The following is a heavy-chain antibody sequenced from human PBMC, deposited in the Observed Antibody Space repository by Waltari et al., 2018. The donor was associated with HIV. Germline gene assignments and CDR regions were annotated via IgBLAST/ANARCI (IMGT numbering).Heavy chain of an antibody. J-gene: IGHJ5*02. D-gene: IGHD3-9*01. V-gene: IGHV1-3*01. CDR1: GYTFTTYT. Sequence: QVQLVQSGAEVKNPGASVKVSCKASGYTFTTYTIHWVRQAPGQRLEWMGWINAGNGNTKDSQNFQDRVTCTMNTSASTAYMELSSLRSEDTALYYCARTYDILTGFGWFDPWGQGTLVTVSS. CDR2: INAGNGNT. CDR3: ARTYDILTGFGWFDP.